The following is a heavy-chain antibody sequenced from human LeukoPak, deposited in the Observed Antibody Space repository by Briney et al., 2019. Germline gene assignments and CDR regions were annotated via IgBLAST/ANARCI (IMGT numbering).Heavy chain of an antibody. D-gene: IGHD2-2*01. CDR2: IYYSGST. CDR1: GGSISSYY. J-gene: IGHJ4*01. V-gene: IGHV4-59*08. Sequence: PSETLSLTCTVSGGSISSYYWSWIRQTPGKGLEWIGYIYYSGSTNYNPSLKSRVNISVDTSKNQFSLKLSSVTAADTALYYCASLYCSSISCYLFHWGHGNLVTVSS. CDR3: ASLYCSSISCYLFH.